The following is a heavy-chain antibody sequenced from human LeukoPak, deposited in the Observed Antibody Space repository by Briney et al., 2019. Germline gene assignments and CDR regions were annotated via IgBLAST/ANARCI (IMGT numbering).Heavy chain of an antibody. CDR1: GGSISSSSYY. Sequence: NPSETLSLTCTVSGGSISSSSYYWGWIRQPPGKGLEWIGSIYYSGSTYYNPSLKSRVTISVDTSKNQFSLKLSSVTAADTAVYYCARVDLRLRGFDYWGQGTLVTVSS. J-gene: IGHJ4*02. V-gene: IGHV4-39*07. D-gene: IGHD4-17*01. CDR2: IYYSGST. CDR3: ARVDLRLRGFDY.